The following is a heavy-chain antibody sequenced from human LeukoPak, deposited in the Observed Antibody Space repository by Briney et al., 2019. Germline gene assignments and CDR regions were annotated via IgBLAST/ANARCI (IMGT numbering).Heavy chain of an antibody. D-gene: IGHD2-2*02. Sequence: SETLSLTCTVSGGSISSSSYYWGWIRQPPGKGLEWIGSIYYSGSTYYNPSLKSRVTISVDTSKNQFSLKLSSVTAADTAVYYCARDLLYAAAMDYWGQGTLVAVSS. J-gene: IGHJ4*02. V-gene: IGHV4-39*07. CDR3: ARDLLYAAAMDY. CDR2: IYYSGST. CDR1: GGSISSSSYY.